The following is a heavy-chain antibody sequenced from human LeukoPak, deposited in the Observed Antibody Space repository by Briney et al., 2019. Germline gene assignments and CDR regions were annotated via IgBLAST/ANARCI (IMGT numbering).Heavy chain of an antibody. J-gene: IGHJ4*02. CDR3: AKDTSIGRYCTNGVCSPFDY. CDR2: IGDSGGGT. CDR1: GFTFSSYA. Sequence: PGGSLRLSCAASGFTFSSYAMSWVRQAPGKGLEWVSGIGDSGGGTYYADSVKGRFTISRDNSKNTLYLQMNSLRADDTAVYYCAKDTSIGRYCTNGVCSPFDYCGQGTLVTVSS. D-gene: IGHD2-8*01. V-gene: IGHV3-23*01.